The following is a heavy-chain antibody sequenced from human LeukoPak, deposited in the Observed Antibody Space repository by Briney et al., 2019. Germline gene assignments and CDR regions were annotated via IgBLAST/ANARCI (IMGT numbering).Heavy chain of an antibody. Sequence: SETLSLTCTVSGGSISSSSYYWGWIRQPPGKGLEWTGSIYYSGNTYYNPSLKRRVTISVDTSKNQFSLKLSSVTAADTAVYYCARLGSSGAFDIWGQGTMVTVSS. CDR1: GGSISSSSYY. CDR2: IYYSGNT. D-gene: IGHD6-19*01. V-gene: IGHV4-39*01. CDR3: ARLGSSGAFDI. J-gene: IGHJ3*02.